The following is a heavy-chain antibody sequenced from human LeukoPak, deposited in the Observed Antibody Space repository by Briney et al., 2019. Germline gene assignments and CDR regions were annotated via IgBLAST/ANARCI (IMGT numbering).Heavy chain of an antibody. D-gene: IGHD4-17*01. V-gene: IGHV4-59*08. CDR3: ARRSYGDYIPHFDY. CDR1: GGSISSYY. Sequence: SETLSLTCTVSGGSISSYYWSWIRQPPGKGLEWIGYIYYSGSTNYNPSLKSRVTISVDTSKNQFSLKLSSVTAADTAVYYCARRSYGDYIPHFDYWGQGTLVTVSS. J-gene: IGHJ4*02. CDR2: IYYSGST.